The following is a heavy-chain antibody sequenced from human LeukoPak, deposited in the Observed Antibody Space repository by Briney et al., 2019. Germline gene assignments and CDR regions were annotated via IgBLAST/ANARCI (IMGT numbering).Heavy chain of an antibody. V-gene: IGHV3-30*04. Sequence: GGSLRLSCAASGFTFSSYAMHWVRQAPGKGLEWVAVISYDGSNKYYADSVKGRFTISRDNSKNTLYLQMNSLRAEDTAVYYCARVLLRFLEWCPFDIWGQGTMVTVSS. CDR3: ARVLLRFLEWCPFDI. J-gene: IGHJ3*02. CDR2: ISYDGSNK. CDR1: GFTFSSYA. D-gene: IGHD3-3*01.